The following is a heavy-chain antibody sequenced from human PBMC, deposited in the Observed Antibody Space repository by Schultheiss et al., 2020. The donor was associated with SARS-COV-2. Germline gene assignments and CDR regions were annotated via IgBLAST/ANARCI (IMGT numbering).Heavy chain of an antibody. CDR3: TTTVVVVAAQYDAFDI. J-gene: IGHJ3*02. CDR1: GFTFSSYG. D-gene: IGHD2-15*01. Sequence: GESLKISCAASGFTFSSYGMHWVRQAPGKGLEWVAVISYDGSNKYYADSVKGRFTISRDNSKNTLYLQMNSLRAEDTAVYYCTTTVVVVAAQYDAFDIWGQGTMVTVSS. CDR2: ISYDGSNK. V-gene: IGHV3-30*03.